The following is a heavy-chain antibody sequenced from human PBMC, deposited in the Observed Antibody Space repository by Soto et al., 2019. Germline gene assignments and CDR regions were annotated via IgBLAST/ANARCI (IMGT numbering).Heavy chain of an antibody. CDR3: ARAMVRGWGDYYYGMDV. D-gene: IGHD3-10*01. CDR1: GYTFTSYC. Sequence: ASVKVSCKASGYTFTSYCISWVRQAPGQGLEWMGWISAYNGNTNYAQKLQGRVTMTTDTSTSTAYMELRSLRSDDTAVYYCARAMVRGWGDYYYGMDVWGQGTTVTVSS. CDR2: ISAYNGNT. J-gene: IGHJ6*02. V-gene: IGHV1-18*01.